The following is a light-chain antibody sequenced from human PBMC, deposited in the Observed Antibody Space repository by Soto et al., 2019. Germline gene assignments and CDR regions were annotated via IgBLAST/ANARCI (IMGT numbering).Light chain of an antibody. CDR2: AAS. Sequence: EIVLTQSPGTLSLSPGEGATLSCRASESISSSYLAWYQQRPGQSPRLLIYAASSRAAGIPDRFSGSGSGADFTLTISRLEPEDFAVYYCQQHNNWPLTFGGGTKVEIK. J-gene: IGKJ4*01. CDR3: QQHNNWPLT. CDR1: ESISSSY. V-gene: IGKV3D-20*02.